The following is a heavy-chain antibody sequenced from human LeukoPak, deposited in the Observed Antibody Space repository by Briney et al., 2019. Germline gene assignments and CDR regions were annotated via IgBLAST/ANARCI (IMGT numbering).Heavy chain of an antibody. CDR3: ARGGKYYYGSGSSGPLDLDY. J-gene: IGHJ4*02. CDR1: GDSVSSYY. D-gene: IGHD3-10*01. CDR2: TCTSGST. V-gene: IGHV4-4*07. Sequence: KTSETLSLTCTVSGDSVSSYYWSWIRQPAGKGLEWIGRTCTSGSTNYNPSLKSRLTMSVDTSKNQFSLKLSSVTAADTAVYYCARGGKYYYGSGSSGPLDLDYWGQGTLVTASS.